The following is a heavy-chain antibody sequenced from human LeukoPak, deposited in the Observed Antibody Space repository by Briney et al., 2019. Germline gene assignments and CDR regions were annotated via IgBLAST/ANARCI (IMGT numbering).Heavy chain of an antibody. V-gene: IGHV4-34*01. CDR3: ARGLGMTTVTTSYFHY. J-gene: IGHJ4*02. D-gene: IGHD4-17*01. CDR1: GGSFSGYY. CDR2: INDGGST. Sequence: PSETLSITCAVSGGSFSGYYWSWMRQPPGKGLEWMGEINDGGSTNYNPSLNSRVTISVATTKNQFSLKLSSVTAADTAVYYCARGLGMTTVTTSYFHYWGQGTLVTVSS.